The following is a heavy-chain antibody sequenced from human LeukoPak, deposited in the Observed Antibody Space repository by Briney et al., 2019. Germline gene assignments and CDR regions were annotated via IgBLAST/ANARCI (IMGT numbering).Heavy chain of an antibody. Sequence: GGSLRLSCAASGFTFSSSWMHWVRQTPGKGLVWVTRINSDGSGATYADSVKGRFTISRDNAKNSLYLQMNSLRAEDTAVYYCARSPPEGWFGELLSENWFDPWGQGTLVTVSS. V-gene: IGHV3-74*03. D-gene: IGHD3-10*01. J-gene: IGHJ5*02. CDR1: GFTFSSSW. CDR2: INSDGSGA. CDR3: ARSPPEGWFGELLSENWFDP.